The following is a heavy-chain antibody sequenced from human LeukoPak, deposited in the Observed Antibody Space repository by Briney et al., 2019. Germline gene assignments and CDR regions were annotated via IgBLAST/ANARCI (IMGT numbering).Heavy chain of an antibody. CDR3: AKDSDPTHGRGVPYYYYYMDV. D-gene: IGHD3-10*01. CDR2: INPSGGST. Sequence: ASVKVSCKASGYTFTSYYMHWVRQAPGQGLKWMGIINPSGGSTSYAQKFQGRVTMTRDTSTSTVYTELSSLRSEDTAVYYCAKDSDPTHGRGVPYYYYYMDVWGKGTTVTISS. CDR1: GYTFTSYY. V-gene: IGHV1-46*01. J-gene: IGHJ6*03.